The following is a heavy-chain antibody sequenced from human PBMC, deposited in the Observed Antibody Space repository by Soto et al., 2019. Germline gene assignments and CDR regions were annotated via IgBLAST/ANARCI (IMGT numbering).Heavy chain of an antibody. J-gene: IGHJ5*02. CDR2: IIPIFGTA. Sequence: QVQLVQSGAEVKKPGSSVKVSCKASGGTFSSYAISWVRQAPGQGLEWMGGIIPIFGTANYAQKFQGRVTTTADESRSTAYMERSRLRSEDTAVYYCAREYYDSSGYSNLCDPWGQGTLVTVSS. V-gene: IGHV1-69*01. D-gene: IGHD3-22*01. CDR1: GGTFSSYA. CDR3: AREYYDSSGYSNLCDP.